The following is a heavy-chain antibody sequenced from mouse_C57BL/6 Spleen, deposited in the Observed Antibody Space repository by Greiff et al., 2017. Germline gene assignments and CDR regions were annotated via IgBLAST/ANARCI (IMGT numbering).Heavy chain of an antibody. CDR1: GYTFTSYW. V-gene: IGHV1-55*01. CDR2: IYPGSGST. D-gene: IGHD1-1*01. CDR3: AREDYGSSYGAMDY. J-gene: IGHJ4*01. Sequence: QVQLQQPGAELVKPGASVKMSCKASGYTFTSYWLTWVKQRPGQGLEWIGDIYPGSGSTNYNEKFKSKATLTVDTSSSTAYMQLSSLTSEDSAVYYCAREDYGSSYGAMDYWGQGTSVTVSS.